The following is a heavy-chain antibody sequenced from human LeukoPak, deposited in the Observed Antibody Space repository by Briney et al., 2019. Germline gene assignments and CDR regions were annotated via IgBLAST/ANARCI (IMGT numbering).Heavy chain of an antibody. J-gene: IGHJ5*02. CDR2: IGARGRNT. Sequence: GGSLRLSCAASGFTFTRHAMSWVRQAPGKGLEWVSGIGARGRNTYYADSVQGRFTISRDNSQDKLFLQMNSLRDDDTAIYYCTKEPELLPSGDWFDPWGEGTLVTVPS. D-gene: IGHD1-14*01. CDR1: GFTFTRHA. V-gene: IGHV3-23*01. CDR3: TKEPELLPSGDWFDP.